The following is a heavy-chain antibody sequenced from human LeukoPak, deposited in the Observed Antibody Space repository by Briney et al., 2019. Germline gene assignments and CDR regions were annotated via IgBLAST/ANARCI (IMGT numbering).Heavy chain of an antibody. D-gene: IGHD3-22*01. CDR2: MNPDSGNT. J-gene: IGHJ6*02. Sequence: ASVKVSCKASGYTFTSYDINWVRQATGQGLEWMGWMNPDSGNTGYAQKFQGRVTMTRNTSISTAYMELSSLRSEDTAVYYCARGTDSSGYYYYYHGMDVWGQGTTVTVSS. CDR1: GYTFTSYD. CDR3: ARGTDSSGYYYYYHGMDV. V-gene: IGHV1-8*01.